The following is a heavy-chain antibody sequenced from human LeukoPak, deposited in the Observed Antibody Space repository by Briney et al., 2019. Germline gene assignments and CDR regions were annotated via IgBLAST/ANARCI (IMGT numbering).Heavy chain of an antibody. V-gene: IGHV1-2*02. CDR2: INPNSGGT. CDR3: ARDYYDSSGYTNWFDP. Sequence: ASVNVSCKASGYTFTGYYMHWVRQAPGQGLEWMGWINPNSGGTNYAQKFQGRVTMTRDTSISTAYMELSRLRSDDTAVYYCARDYYDSSGYTNWFDPWGQGTLVTVSS. CDR1: GYTFTGYY. D-gene: IGHD3-22*01. J-gene: IGHJ5*02.